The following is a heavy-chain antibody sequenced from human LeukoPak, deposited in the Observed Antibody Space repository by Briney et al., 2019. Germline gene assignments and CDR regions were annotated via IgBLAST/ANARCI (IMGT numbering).Heavy chain of an antibody. V-gene: IGHV3-30-3*01. J-gene: IGHJ4*02. D-gene: IGHD1-26*01. Sequence: PGRPLRLSCAASGFTFSSYAMHWVRRAPGKGLEWVAVISYDGSNKYYADSVKGRFTISRDNSKNTLYLQMNSLRAEDTAVYYCARVYLYSGSYYPSDYWGQGTLVTVSS. CDR3: ARVYLYSGSYYPSDY. CDR2: ISYDGSNK. CDR1: GFTFSSYA.